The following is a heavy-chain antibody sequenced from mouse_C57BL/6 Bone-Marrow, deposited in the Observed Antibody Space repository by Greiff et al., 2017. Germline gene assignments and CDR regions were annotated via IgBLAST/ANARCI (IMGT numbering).Heavy chain of an antibody. V-gene: IGHV14-4*01. CDR2: IDPENGDT. CDR1: GFNIKDDY. CDR3: TTYSAMDY. J-gene: IGHJ4*01. Sequence: VQLQQSGAELVRPGASVKLSCTASGFNIKDDYMNWVKQRPEQGLEWIGWIDPENGDTEYASKFQGKATITADTASNTAYLQLSSLTSEDTAVYYCTTYSAMDYWGQGTSVTVSS.